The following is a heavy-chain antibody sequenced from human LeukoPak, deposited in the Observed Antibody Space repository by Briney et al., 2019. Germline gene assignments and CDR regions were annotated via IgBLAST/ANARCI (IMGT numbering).Heavy chain of an antibody. CDR3: AKRSNSGWNLDY. V-gene: IGHV3-20*04. J-gene: IGHJ4*02. Sequence: PGGSLRLSCAASGFTFDDYGMSWVRQAPGKGLEWVSGINWSGGRTGYADSVKGRFTISRDNAKNSLYQQMNSLRAEDTALYYCAKRSNSGWNLDYWGQGTLVTVSS. D-gene: IGHD6-19*01. CDR1: GFTFDDYG. CDR2: INWSGGRT.